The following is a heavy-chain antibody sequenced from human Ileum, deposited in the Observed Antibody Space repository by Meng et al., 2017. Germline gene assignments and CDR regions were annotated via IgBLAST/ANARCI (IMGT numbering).Heavy chain of an antibody. Sequence: GSLRLSCTVSGGSMGTYYWSWIRQPAGKGLEWIGRVYTSGSTNSNHSLKSRVTMSVDTSKNQFSLKVRSVTAAYTAVYFCARGIRFGSGDYYVFDYWGQGMLVTVSS. D-gene: IGHD4-17*01. J-gene: IGHJ4*02. V-gene: IGHV4-4*07. CDR2: VYTSGST. CDR3: ARGIRFGSGDYYVFDY. CDR1: GGSMGTYY.